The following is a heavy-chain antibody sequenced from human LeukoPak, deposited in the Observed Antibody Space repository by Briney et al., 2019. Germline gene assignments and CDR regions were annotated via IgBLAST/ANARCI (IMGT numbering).Heavy chain of an antibody. Sequence: SETLSLTCAVYGGSFSGYYWSWIRQPPGKGLEWIGEINHSGSTNYNPSLKSRVTISVDTSKNQLSLKLSSVTAADTAVYFCARRVSSGWYDYWGQGTLVTVSS. CDR1: GGSFSGYY. CDR3: ARRVSSGWYDY. J-gene: IGHJ4*02. V-gene: IGHV4-34*01. CDR2: INHSGST. D-gene: IGHD6-19*01.